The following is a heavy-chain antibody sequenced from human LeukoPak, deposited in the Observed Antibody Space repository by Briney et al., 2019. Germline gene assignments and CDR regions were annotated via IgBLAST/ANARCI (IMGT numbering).Heavy chain of an antibody. CDR2: INPSSSST. D-gene: IGHD3-3*02. J-gene: IGHJ4*02. V-gene: IGHV1-46*01. CDR3: ARGQGISPKGDYFDY. CDR1: GYTFTSYY. Sequence: GASVKVSCKASGYTFTSYYMHWVRQAPGQGLEWMGIINPSSSSTSYAQKFQGRVTMTRDTSTSTVYMELSSLRSEDTAVYYCARGQGISPKGDYFDYWGQGTLVTVSS.